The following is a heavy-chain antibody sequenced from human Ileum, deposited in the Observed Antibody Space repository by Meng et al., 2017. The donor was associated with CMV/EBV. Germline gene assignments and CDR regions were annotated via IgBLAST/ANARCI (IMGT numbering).Heavy chain of an antibody. CDR3: ARDRGLNPPDAFDI. D-gene: IGHD3-10*01. CDR2: ISYDGSNK. J-gene: IGHJ3*02. V-gene: IGHV3-30*04. Sequence: SGFTFSSYDMQWVRQAPGKGLEWVAVISYDGSNKYYADSVKGRFTISRDNSKNTLYLQMNSLRAEDTAVYYCARDRGLNPPDAFDIWGQGTMVTVSS. CDR1: GFTFSSYD.